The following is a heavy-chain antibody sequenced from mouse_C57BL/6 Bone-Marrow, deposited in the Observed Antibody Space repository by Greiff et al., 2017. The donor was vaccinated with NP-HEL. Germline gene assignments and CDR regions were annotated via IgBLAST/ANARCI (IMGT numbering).Heavy chain of an antibody. Sequence: EVKLVESGPELVKPGASVKIPCKASGYTFTDYNMDWVKQSHGKSLEWIGDINPNNGGTIYNQKFKGKATLTVDKSSSTAYMELRSLTSEDTAVYYCARDYGNYSFAYWGQGTLVTVSA. CDR3: ARDYGNYSFAY. V-gene: IGHV1-18*01. CDR2: INPNNGGT. J-gene: IGHJ3*01. CDR1: GYTFTDYN. D-gene: IGHD2-1*01.